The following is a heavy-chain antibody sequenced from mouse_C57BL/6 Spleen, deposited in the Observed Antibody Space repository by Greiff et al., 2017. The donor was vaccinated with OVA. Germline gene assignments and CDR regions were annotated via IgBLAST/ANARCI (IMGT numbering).Heavy chain of an antibody. V-gene: IGHV1-69*01. CDR3: ARRGETDAMDY. CDR1: GYTFTSYW. Sequence: QVQLQQPGAELVMPGASVKLSCQASGYTFTSYWMHWVKPRPGQGLEWIGEIDPSDSYTNYNQKFKGKSTLTVDKSSSTAYMQLSSLTSEDSAVYYWARRGETDAMDYWGQGTSVTVSS. CDR2: IDPSDSYT. J-gene: IGHJ4*01.